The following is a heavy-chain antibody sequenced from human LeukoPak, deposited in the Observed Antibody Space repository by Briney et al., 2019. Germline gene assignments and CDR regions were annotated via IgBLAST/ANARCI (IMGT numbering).Heavy chain of an antibody. D-gene: IGHD4-17*01. J-gene: IGHJ4*02. CDR3: ARSPLHSGDYRFDL. CDR2: INHGRNA. Sequence: SETLSLTCAVHGGSFSGYFWSWVRQSPGKGLESIGEINHGRNANYNPSLKSRVTISVDTSNKQLSLNMTSVTAADTAVYYCARSPLHSGDYRFDLWGQGTLVTVSS. CDR1: GGSFSGYF. V-gene: IGHV4-34*01.